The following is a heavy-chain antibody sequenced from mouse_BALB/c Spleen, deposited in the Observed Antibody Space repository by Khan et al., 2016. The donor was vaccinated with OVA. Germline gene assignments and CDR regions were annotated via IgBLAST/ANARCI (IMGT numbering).Heavy chain of an antibody. J-gene: IGHJ4*01. CDR1: GYSFTNYG. CDR3: ARPPYFSYTLNH. CDR2: INTYTGKP. Sequence: LVESGPELKKPGETVKISCKASGYSFTNYGMNWVKQSPGKALKWMGWINTYTGKPTYADDFKGRFAFSLETSASTAYLQINNLKNDDTATYSGARPPYFSYTLNHWGQGTTVTVSS. D-gene: IGHD2-10*01. V-gene: IGHV9-3-1*01.